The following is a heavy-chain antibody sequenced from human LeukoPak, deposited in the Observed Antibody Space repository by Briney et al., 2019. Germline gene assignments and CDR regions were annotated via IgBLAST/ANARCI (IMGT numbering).Heavy chain of an antibody. V-gene: IGHV3-23*01. J-gene: IGHJ4*02. Sequence: GGSLRLSCTGSTFTFSDYAMSWVRQAPGEGMVWVSSISGNGGTVYYGDSVEGRFTISRDNSKNTLYLQMSGLRAEDTAIYYCATIGRGLLTGYYNVHQNFFDYWGQGTLVTVSS. D-gene: IGHD3-9*01. CDR2: ISGNGGTV. CDR1: TFTFSDYA. CDR3: ATIGRGLLTGYYNVHQNFFDY.